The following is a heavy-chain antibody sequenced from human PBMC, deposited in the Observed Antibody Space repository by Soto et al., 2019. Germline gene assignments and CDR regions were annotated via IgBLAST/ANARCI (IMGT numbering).Heavy chain of an antibody. CDR1: GYTFTNYY. Sequence: QVQLVQSGAEVKKPGASVKLSCKASGYTFTNYYLHWVRQAPGQGLEWVGVINPSGGSTDYAQKFQGRVTVARETSASTAYMDLSSLTSDDTAVYYCARLKAPLFWTGYSGGFDYWGQGTLVTVSS. D-gene: IGHD3-3*01. CDR3: ARLKAPLFWTGYSGGFDY. V-gene: IGHV1-46*01. CDR2: INPSGGST. J-gene: IGHJ4*02.